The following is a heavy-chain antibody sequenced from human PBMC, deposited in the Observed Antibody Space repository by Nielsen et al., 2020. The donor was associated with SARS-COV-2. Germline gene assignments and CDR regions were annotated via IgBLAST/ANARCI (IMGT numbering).Heavy chain of an antibody. Sequence: SETLSLTCTVSGGSISSYYWSWIRQPPGKGLEWTGYISNTGSTNYNPSLQSRVTTSVDTSKNQFSLKLSSVTAADTAVYYCARDHGYNYAYGHYYYGMDVWGQGTTVTVSS. V-gene: IGHV4-59*01. CDR3: ARDHGYNYAYGHYYYGMDV. CDR1: GGSISSYY. D-gene: IGHD5-24*01. J-gene: IGHJ6*02. CDR2: ISNTGST.